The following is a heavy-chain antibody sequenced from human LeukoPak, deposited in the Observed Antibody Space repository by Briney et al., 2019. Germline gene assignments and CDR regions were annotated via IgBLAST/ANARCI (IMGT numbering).Heavy chain of an antibody. V-gene: IGHV4-59*01. CDR2: IYYSGST. J-gene: IGHJ5*02. CDR3: ARVGVTYYYDSRGGWFDP. CDR1: GGSISSYY. Sequence: SETLSLTCTVSGGSISSYYWSWIRQPPGKGLEWIGYIYYSGSTNYNPSLKSRVTISVDTSKNQFSLKLSSVTAADTAVYYCARVGVTYYYDSRGGWFDPWGQGTLVTVSS. D-gene: IGHD3-22*01.